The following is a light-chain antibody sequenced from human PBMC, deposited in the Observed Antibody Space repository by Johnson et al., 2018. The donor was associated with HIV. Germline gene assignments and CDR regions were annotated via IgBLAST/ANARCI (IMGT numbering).Light chain of an antibody. Sequence: QPVLTQPPSVSAAPGQKVTISCSGSSSNIGNNYVSWYRQLPGTAPKLLIYDNNKRPSGIPDRFSGSKSGTSATLGITGLQTGDEADYYCGTWDSNLSAYVFGTGTKVTVL. CDR1: SSNIGNNY. CDR3: GTWDSNLSAYV. CDR2: DNN. J-gene: IGLJ1*01. V-gene: IGLV1-51*01.